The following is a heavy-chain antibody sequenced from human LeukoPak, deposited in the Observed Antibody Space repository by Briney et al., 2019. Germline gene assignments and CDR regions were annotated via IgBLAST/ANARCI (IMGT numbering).Heavy chain of an antibody. CDR3: AKGKGLRYFDWPSLDY. Sequence: GGSLRLSCTTSGFTFGDFAMSWFRQAPGKGLEWVSAISGSGGSTYYADSVKGRFTISRDNSKNTLYLQMNSLRAEDTAVYYCAKGKGLRYFDWPSLDYWGQGTLVTVSS. J-gene: IGHJ4*02. CDR2: ISGSGGST. D-gene: IGHD3-9*01. V-gene: IGHV3-23*01. CDR1: GFTFGDFA.